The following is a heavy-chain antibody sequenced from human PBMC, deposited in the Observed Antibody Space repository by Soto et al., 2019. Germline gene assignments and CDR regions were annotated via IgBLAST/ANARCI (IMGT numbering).Heavy chain of an antibody. CDR2: INPNSGGT. Sequence: ASVKVSCKASGHTFTGYYMHWVRQAPGQGLEWMGWINPNSGGTNYAQKFQGRVTMTRDTSISTAYMELSRLRSDDTAVYYCARDPSITIFGVATEAPDYYYYGMDVWGQGTTVTVSS. CDR1: GHTFTGYY. D-gene: IGHD3-3*01. J-gene: IGHJ6*02. CDR3: ARDPSITIFGVATEAPDYYYYGMDV. V-gene: IGHV1-2*02.